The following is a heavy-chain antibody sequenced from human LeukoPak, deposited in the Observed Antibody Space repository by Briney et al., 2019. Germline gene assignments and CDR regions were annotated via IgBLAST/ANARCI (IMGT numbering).Heavy chain of an antibody. J-gene: IGHJ6*02. D-gene: IGHD3-3*01. CDR3: ASLESYYGMDV. CDR1: AYTFTGYY. CDR2: INPNSGGT. V-gene: IGHV1-2*02. Sequence: ASVTVSCTASAYTFTGYYMHWVRQAPGQGLEWMGWINPNSGGTNYAQKYQGRVTMTRDTSISTAYMELSRLRSDDTAVYYCASLESYYGMDVWGQGTTVTVSS.